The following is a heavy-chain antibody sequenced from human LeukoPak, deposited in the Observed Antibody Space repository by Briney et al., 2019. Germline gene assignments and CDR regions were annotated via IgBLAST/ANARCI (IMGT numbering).Heavy chain of an antibody. CDR1: GGSFSGYY. J-gene: IGHJ5*02. CDR2: INHSGST. V-gene: IGHV4-34*01. Sequence: SETLSLTCAVYGGSFSGYYWSWLRQPPGKGLEWIGEINHSGSTNYNPSLKSRVTISVDTSKNQFSLKLSSVTAADTAVYYCANRFVVVPAAIFTSAGSWFDPWGQGTLVTVSS. D-gene: IGHD2-2*01. CDR3: ANRFVVVPAAIFTSAGSWFDP.